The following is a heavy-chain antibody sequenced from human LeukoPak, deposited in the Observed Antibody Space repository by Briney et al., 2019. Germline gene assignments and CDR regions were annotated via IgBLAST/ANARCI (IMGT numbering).Heavy chain of an antibody. CDR3: AKGTIPVYFGY. CDR2: IKQDGSEK. J-gene: IGHJ4*02. Sequence: GGSLRLSRAASGFTFSSYWMSWVRQAPGKGLEWVANIKQDGSEKYYVDSVKGRFTISRDNAKNSLYLQMNSLRAEDTAVYYCAKGTIPVYFGYWGQGTLVTVSS. V-gene: IGHV3-7*01. CDR1: GFTFSSYW. D-gene: IGHD3-3*01.